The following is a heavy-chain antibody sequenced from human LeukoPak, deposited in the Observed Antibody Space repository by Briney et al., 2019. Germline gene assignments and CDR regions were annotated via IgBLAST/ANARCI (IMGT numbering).Heavy chain of an antibody. CDR2: IKSTVDGGTT. CDR1: GFTFNNDW. J-gene: IGHJ3*02. V-gene: IGHV3-15*07. Sequence: GSLRLSCAASGFTFNNDWMNWVRQAPGKGLEWVGRIKSTVDGGTTDLAAPVKGRFTVSRDDSENTLYLQMKSLTTEDTAVYYCTTGGNVMVAGTRAFDIWGHGTTVIVS. CDR3: TTGGNVMVAGTRAFDI. D-gene: IGHD6-19*01.